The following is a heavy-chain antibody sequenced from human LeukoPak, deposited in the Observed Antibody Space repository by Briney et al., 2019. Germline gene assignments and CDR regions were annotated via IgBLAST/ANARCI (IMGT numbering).Heavy chain of an antibody. D-gene: IGHD2-15*01. J-gene: IGHJ6*03. CDR3: AKQDFGYYYYYYMDV. CDR2: ISGSGGST. Sequence: PGGSLRLSCAASGFTFSSYAMSWVRQAPGKGLEWVSAISGSGGSTYYADSVKGRFTISRDSSKNTLYLQMNSLRAEDTAVYYCAKQDFGYYYYYYMDVWGKGTTVTVSS. V-gene: IGHV3-23*01. CDR1: GFTFSSYA.